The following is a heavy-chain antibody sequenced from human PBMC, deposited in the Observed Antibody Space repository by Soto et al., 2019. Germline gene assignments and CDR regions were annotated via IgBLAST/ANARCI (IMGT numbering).Heavy chain of an antibody. V-gene: IGHV1-2*02. D-gene: IGHD3-22*01. CDR3: ARNYYDSSDRDYLDC. J-gene: IGHJ4*02. Sequence: GASVKVSCKASGYTFTSYYVHWVRQAPGQGHEWMGWINPITGGTNYAPKSQGRVTMTRDTSITTAYMELSRLRSDDTAVYYCARNYYDSSDRDYLDCWDKGSPVAISS. CDR2: INPITGGT. CDR1: GYTFTSYY.